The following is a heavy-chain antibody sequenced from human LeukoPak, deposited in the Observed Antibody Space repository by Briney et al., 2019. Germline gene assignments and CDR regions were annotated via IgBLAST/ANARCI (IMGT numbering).Heavy chain of an antibody. J-gene: IGHJ4*02. CDR3: AREERGYSYALLY. D-gene: IGHD5-18*01. V-gene: IGHV3-33*08. CDR2: IWFDGSNQ. Sequence: PGRSLRLSCAASGFTFSSFGMHWVRQAPGKGLEWVAVIWFDGSNQYYADSVKGRFTISRDNSKNTLYLEMNSLRDEDTAVFYCAREERGYSYALLYWGQGTLATVSS. CDR1: GFTFSSFG.